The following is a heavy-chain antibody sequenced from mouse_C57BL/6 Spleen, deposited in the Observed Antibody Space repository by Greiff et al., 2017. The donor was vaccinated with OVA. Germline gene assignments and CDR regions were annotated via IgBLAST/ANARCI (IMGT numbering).Heavy chain of an antibody. V-gene: IGHV1-26*01. Sequence: EVQLQQSGPELVKPGASVKISCKASGYTFTDYYMNWVKQSHGKSLEWIGDINPNNGGTSYNQKFKGKATLTVDKSSSTAYMELRSLTSEDSAVYYCARGAGLRHGRYVDVWGTGTTVTVSS. CDR1: GYTFTDYY. CDR3: ARGAGLRHGRYVDV. CDR2: INPNNGGT. D-gene: IGHD2-4*01. J-gene: IGHJ1*03.